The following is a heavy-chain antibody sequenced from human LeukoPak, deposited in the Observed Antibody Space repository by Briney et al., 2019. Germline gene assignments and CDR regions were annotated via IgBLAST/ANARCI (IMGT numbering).Heavy chain of an antibody. J-gene: IGHJ4*02. CDR1: VDSIRSLY. V-gene: IGHV4-59*01. CDR2: IHYSEST. Sequence: SDTLSLTCTVSVDSIRSLYWGWIRRLPGKGLEWIGFIHYSESTNYNPSPKSRVTISVDTSKNQFSLKLRSVTAADTAVYYCARENYFDYWGQGTVVTVSS. CDR3: ARENYFDY.